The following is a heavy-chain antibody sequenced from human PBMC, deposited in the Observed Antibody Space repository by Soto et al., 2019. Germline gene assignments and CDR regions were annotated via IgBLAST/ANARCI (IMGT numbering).Heavy chain of an antibody. Sequence: QVQLVESGGGVVQPGRSLRLSCAASGFTFSSYGMHWVRQAPGKGLEWVAVISYDGSNKYYADSVKGRFTISRDNSKNTLYLQMNSLRAEDTAVYYCAKRGYGRYNWFDPWGQGTLVTVSS. CDR2: ISYDGSNK. CDR3: AKRGYGRYNWFDP. J-gene: IGHJ5*02. D-gene: IGHD5-18*01. CDR1: GFTFSSYG. V-gene: IGHV3-30*18.